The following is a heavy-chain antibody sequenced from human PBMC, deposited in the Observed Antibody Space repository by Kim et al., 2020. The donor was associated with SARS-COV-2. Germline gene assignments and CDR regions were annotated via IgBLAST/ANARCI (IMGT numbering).Heavy chain of an antibody. D-gene: IGHD3-10*01. CDR2: INHSGST. V-gene: IGHV4-34*01. J-gene: IGHJ5*02. CDR1: GGSFSGYY. CDR3: ARAARPTYYYGSGSYYIWFDP. Sequence: SETLSLTCAVYGGSFSGYYWSWIRQPPGKGLEWIGEINHSGSTNYNPSLKSRVTISVDTSKNQFSLKLSSVTAADTAVYYCARAARPTYYYGSGSYYIWFDPWGPGTLVTVSS.